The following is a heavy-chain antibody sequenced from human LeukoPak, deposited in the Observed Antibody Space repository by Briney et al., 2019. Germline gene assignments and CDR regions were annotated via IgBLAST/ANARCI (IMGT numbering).Heavy chain of an antibody. V-gene: IGHV3-66*01. D-gene: IGHD3-3*01. CDR3: ARDGHYDIWSGSFEGIDY. CDR1: EFSVGSNY. Sequence: PGGSLRLSCAASEFSVGSNYMTWVRQAPGKGLEWVSLIYSGGSTYYADSVKGRFTISRDNAKNSLYLQMNSLRAEDTAVYYCARDGHYDIWSGSFEGIDYWGQGTLVTVSS. J-gene: IGHJ4*02. CDR2: IYSGGST.